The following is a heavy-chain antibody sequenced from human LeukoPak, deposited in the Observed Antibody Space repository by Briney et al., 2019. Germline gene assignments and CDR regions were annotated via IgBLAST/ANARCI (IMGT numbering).Heavy chain of an antibody. Sequence: PGRSLRLSCAASGFTFSNYAMSWVRQAPGKGLEWVSGISSKGDSTNYADSVKGRFTISRDNSRNTLYLQVNNLRVEDTAVYYCAKGARLFCSSISCYLGDYWGQGTLVTVSS. V-gene: IGHV3-23*01. J-gene: IGHJ4*02. D-gene: IGHD2-2*01. CDR2: ISSKGDST. CDR3: AKGARLFCSSISCYLGDY. CDR1: GFTFSNYA.